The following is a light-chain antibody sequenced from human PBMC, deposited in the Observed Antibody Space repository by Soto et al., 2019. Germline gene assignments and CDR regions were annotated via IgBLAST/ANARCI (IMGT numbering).Light chain of an antibody. CDR2: DVS. V-gene: IGLV2-14*01. Sequence: QSVLTQPASVSGSPGQSITISCTGTSSDVGGYNYVSWYQQHPGKAPKLMIYDVSNRPSGVSNRFSGSKSGNTASLTISGLQADDEADYYCSSYTSSSLGVFGGGTKVTVL. J-gene: IGLJ2*01. CDR1: SSDVGGYNY. CDR3: SSYTSSSLGV.